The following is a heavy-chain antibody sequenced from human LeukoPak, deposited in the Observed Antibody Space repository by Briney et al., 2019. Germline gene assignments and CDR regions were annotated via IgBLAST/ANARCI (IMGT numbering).Heavy chain of an antibody. CDR2: INWNGGST. CDR1: GFNIDDYG. J-gene: IGHJ4*02. Sequence: PGGSLRLSCAASGFNIDDYGMSWVRQAPGKRLEWVSGINWNGGSTGYADSVKGRFTISRDNAKNSLYLQMNSLRAEDTAVYYCARASSRLVNYWGQGTLVTVSS. V-gene: IGHV3-20*04. D-gene: IGHD2-2*01. CDR3: ARASSRLVNY.